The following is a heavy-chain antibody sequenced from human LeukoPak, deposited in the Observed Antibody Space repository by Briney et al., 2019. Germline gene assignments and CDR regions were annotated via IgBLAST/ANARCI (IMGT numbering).Heavy chain of an antibody. D-gene: IGHD3-22*01. J-gene: IGHJ4*02. CDR2: ISWNSGNL. CDR1: GFTFDDYA. CDR3: AKDIDSSPYYFDY. V-gene: IGHV3-9*01. Sequence: PGRSLRLSCAASGFTFDDYAMHWVRQAPGKGLEWVSGISWNSGNLGYADSVKGRFTISRDNAKNSLYLQMNSLRAEDTALYYCAKDIDSSPYYFDYWGQGTLVTVSS.